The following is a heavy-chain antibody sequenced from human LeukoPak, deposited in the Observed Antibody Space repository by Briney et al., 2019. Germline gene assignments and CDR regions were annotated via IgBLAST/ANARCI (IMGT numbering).Heavy chain of an antibody. CDR1: GFTLGSYA. J-gene: IGHJ4*02. CDR3: AKDLDSWKFGYGHYYFAY. Sequence: GGSLRLSCAASGFTLGSYAMGWVRQAPGKGLEWVSAISSSGASTYYADSVKGRFTISRDNSKNTLYLQMNSLRAEDTAVYYCAKDLDSWKFGYGHYYFAYWGQGTLVTVSS. D-gene: IGHD1-20*01. V-gene: IGHV3-23*01. CDR2: ISSSGAST.